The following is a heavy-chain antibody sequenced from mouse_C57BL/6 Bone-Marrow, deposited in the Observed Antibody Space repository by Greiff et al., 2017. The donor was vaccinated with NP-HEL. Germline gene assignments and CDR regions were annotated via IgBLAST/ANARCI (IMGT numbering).Heavy chain of an antibody. CDR1: GFTFSDYG. J-gene: IGHJ2*01. CDR2: ISSGSSTI. CDR3: ARPLYGSVEGPFDY. D-gene: IGHD2-1*01. Sequence: EVKVVESGGGLVKPGGSLKLSCAASGFTFSDYGMHWVRQAPEKGLEWVAYISSGSSTIYYADTVKGRFTISRDNAKNTLFLQMTSLRSEDTAMYYCARPLYGSVEGPFDYWGQGTTLTVSS. V-gene: IGHV5-17*01.